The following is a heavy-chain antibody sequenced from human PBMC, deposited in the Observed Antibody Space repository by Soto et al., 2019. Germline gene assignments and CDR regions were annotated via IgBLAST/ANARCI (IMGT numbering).Heavy chain of an antibody. CDR1: GYTFINYD. J-gene: IGHJ6*02. Sequence: QVQLVQSGAEVKQPGASVKVSCMASGYTFINYDISWVRQAPGQGLEWLGWISVYNGNANYAQELQGRVTMTTDTSTSTAYRELRSLRSDDTAVYYCVRVSVYYFGMDVWGQGTTVTVSS. CDR3: VRVSVYYFGMDV. V-gene: IGHV1-18*01. CDR2: ISVYNGNA.